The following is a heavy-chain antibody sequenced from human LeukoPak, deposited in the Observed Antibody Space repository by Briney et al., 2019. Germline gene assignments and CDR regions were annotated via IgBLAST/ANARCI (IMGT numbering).Heavy chain of an antibody. CDR2: IYYGGSP. Sequence: PSETLSLTCNVSGGSISTTTNSWGWAWIRQRPTKGPEWIGSIYYGGSPYYTSSLKSRVTISVDTSKNQFSLKLASLTAADTAVYYCARRPIVGSTGFYFDPWGPGTLVTVSS. CDR1: GGSISTTTNS. V-gene: IGHV4-39*01. D-gene: IGHD1-26*01. CDR3: ARRPIVGSTGFYFDP. J-gene: IGHJ5*02.